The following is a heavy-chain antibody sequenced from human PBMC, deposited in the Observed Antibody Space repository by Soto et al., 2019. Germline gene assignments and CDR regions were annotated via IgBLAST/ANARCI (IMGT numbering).Heavy chain of an antibody. J-gene: IGHJ4*02. D-gene: IGHD2-15*01. Sequence: PGGSLRLSCAASGFTFSSYSMNWVRQAPGKGLEWVSYISSSSSTIYYADSVKGRFTISRDNAKNSLYLQMNSLRAEDTAVYYCARDGGYCSGGSCYPNFDYWGQGTLVTVSS. CDR2: ISSSSSTI. CDR1: GFTFSSYS. V-gene: IGHV3-48*01. CDR3: ARDGGYCSGGSCYPNFDY.